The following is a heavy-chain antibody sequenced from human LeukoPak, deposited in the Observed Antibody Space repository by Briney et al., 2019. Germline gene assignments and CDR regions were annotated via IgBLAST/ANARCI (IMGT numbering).Heavy chain of an antibody. D-gene: IGHD6-19*01. CDR3: VKDGGDSGWYYNFDY. J-gene: IGHJ4*02. Sequence: HPGGSLRLSCSASGFTFRTYAMHWVRQAPGKGLEYVSGINNNGGNTNYVDSVKGRFTISRDNSKNTLYLQMSSLRAEDTAVYYCVKDGGDSGWYYNFDYWGQGTLVTVSS. CDR2: INNNGGNT. CDR1: GFTFRTYA. V-gene: IGHV3-64D*06.